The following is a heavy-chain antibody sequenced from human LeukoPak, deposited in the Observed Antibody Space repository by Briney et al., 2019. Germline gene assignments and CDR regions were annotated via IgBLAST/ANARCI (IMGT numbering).Heavy chain of an antibody. J-gene: IGHJ3*02. CDR2: INTNTGNP. Sequence: ASVKVSCKASGYAFTSYAMNWVRQAPGQGLEWMGWINTNTGNPTYAQGFTGRFFFSLETSVSTAYLQISSLKAEDTAVYYCARDRMARSYYYEGDAFDIWGQGTMVTVSS. V-gene: IGHV7-4-1*02. CDR3: ARDRMARSYYYEGDAFDI. D-gene: IGHD3-22*01. CDR1: GYAFTSYA.